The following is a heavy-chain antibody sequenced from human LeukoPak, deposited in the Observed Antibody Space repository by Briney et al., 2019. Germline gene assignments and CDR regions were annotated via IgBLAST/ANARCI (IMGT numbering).Heavy chain of an antibody. Sequence: SENPSPTRPVSGGSLRSYYSRWIPEPPREGPEWIGYIYYSGSTNYNPSLKSRVTISVDTSKNQFSLKLSSVTAADTAVYYCARHLGLDAFDIWGQGTMVTVSS. CDR3: ARHLGLDAFDI. D-gene: IGHD3/OR15-3a*01. CDR2: IYYSGST. J-gene: IGHJ3*02. V-gene: IGHV4-59*08. CDR1: GGSLRSYY.